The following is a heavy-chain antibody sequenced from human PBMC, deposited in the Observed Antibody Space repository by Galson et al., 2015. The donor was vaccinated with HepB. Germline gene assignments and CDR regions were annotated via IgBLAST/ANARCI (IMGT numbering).Heavy chain of an antibody. CDR2: IDWDDDK. CDR3: AREIYGEWAYYGMDV. D-gene: IGHD4-17*01. CDR1: GFSLSTSGMC. V-gene: IGHV2-70*11. Sequence: PALVKPTQTLTLTCTFSGFSLSTSGMCVSWIRQPPGKALEWLARIDWDDDKYYSTSLKTRLTISKDTSKNQVVLTMTNMDPVDTATYYCAREIYGEWAYYGMDVWGQGTTVTVSS. J-gene: IGHJ6*02.